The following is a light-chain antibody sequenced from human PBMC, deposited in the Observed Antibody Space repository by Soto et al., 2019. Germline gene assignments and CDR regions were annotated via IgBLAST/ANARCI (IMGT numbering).Light chain of an antibody. V-gene: IGKV3-20*01. CDR3: QQYGSSPET. CDR2: GAS. Sequence: EIVLTQSPGTLSLSPGERATLSCRASQSVSSSYLAWYLQKPGQAPRLLIYGASSRTTSIPERFSGSGSGTDFTLTISRLEPEDFAVYYCQQYGSSPETFDQGTKVEIK. J-gene: IGKJ1*01. CDR1: QSVSSSY.